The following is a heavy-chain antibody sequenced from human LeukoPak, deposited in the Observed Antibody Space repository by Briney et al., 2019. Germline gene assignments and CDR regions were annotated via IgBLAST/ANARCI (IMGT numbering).Heavy chain of an antibody. CDR3: ARNQLIPGIAVAGVTPYDY. CDR1: GYSFTSYW. Sequence: KFGESLKISCKGSGYSFTSYWIAWVRQMPGKGLEWMGIIYPGDSDTRYSPSFQGQVTISADKSISTAYLQWSSLKASDTAMYYCARNQLIPGIAVAGVTPYDYWGQGTLVTVSS. CDR2: IYPGDSDT. J-gene: IGHJ4*02. D-gene: IGHD6-19*01. V-gene: IGHV5-51*01.